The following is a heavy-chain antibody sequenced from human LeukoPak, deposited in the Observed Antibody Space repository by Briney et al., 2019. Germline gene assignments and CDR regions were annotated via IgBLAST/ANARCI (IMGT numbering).Heavy chain of an antibody. CDR2: IRYDGSNK. J-gene: IGHJ3*02. CDR1: GFTFSSYS. D-gene: IGHD3-22*01. V-gene: IGHV3-30*02. CDR3: ARPGDSSDAFDI. Sequence: GGSLRLSCAASGFTFSSYSMHWVRQAPGKGLEWVAFIRYDGSNKYYADSVKGRFTISRDNSKNTLYLQMNSLRAEDTAVYYCARPGDSSDAFDIWGQGTMVTVSS.